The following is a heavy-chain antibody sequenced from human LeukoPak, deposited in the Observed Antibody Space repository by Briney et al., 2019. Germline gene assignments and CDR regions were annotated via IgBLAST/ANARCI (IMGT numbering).Heavy chain of an antibody. CDR3: AKGSGWLLPQYFDF. CDR2: ISWNSGSI. CDR1: GFTFDDYA. D-gene: IGHD2-21*01. J-gene: IGHJ4*02. V-gene: IGHV3-9*01. Sequence: PGRSLRLSCAASGFTFDDYAMHWVRQAPGKGLEWVSGISWNSGSIGYADSVKGRFTISRDNAKNTLYLHMKSLRAEDTAVYYCAKGSGWLLPQYFDFWGQGTLVTVSS.